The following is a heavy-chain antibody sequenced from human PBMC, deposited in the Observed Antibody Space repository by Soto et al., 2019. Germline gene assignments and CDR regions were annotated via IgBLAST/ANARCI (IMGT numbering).Heavy chain of an antibody. J-gene: IGHJ4*02. CDR1: GFTFSSYA. V-gene: IGHV3-23*01. CDR2: VSGSRGSK. Sequence: EVQLLESGGGLVQPGGSLRLSCAASGFTFSSYAMSWVRQAPGKGLEWVSSVSGSRGSKSYADSVKGRFTISRDNSKSTVYLQMNSLRAEDTAVYFCAKDWCSGTTCYCLENWGQGTLVTVSS. D-gene: IGHD1-7*01. CDR3: AKDWCSGTTCYCLEN.